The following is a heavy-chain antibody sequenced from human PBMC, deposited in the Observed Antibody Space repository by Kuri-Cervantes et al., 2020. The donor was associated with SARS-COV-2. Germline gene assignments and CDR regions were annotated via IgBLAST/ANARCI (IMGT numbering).Heavy chain of an antibody. CDR3: ARDLSSKRYGSGRYGSDP. Sequence: ASVKVSCKASGYTFTRYYMHWVRQAPGQGLDWKGWINPNTGGTNYAQKVQGWVTMTRDTSISTAYMELSRLRSDDTAVYYCARDLSSKRYGSGRYGSDPWGQGTLVTVSS. CDR2: INPNTGGT. D-gene: IGHD3-10*01. CDR1: GYTFTRYY. J-gene: IGHJ5*02. V-gene: IGHV1-2*04.